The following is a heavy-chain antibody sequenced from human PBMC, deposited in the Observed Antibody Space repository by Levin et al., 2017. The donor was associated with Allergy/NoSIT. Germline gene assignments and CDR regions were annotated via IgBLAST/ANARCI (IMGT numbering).Heavy chain of an antibody. CDR3: ARGRYCSSTSCYTWGAFDI. CDR1: GGSFSGYY. Sequence: SQTLSLTCAVYGGSFSGYYWSWIRQPPGKGLEWIGEINHSGSTNYNPSLKSRVTISVDTSKNQFSLKLSSVTAADTAVYYCARGRYCSSTSCYTWGAFDIWGQGTMVTVSS. CDR2: INHSGST. D-gene: IGHD2-2*02. V-gene: IGHV4-34*01. J-gene: IGHJ3*02.